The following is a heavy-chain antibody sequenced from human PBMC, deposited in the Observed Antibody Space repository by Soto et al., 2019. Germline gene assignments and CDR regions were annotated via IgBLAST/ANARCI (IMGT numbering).Heavy chain of an antibody. CDR3: PRYSSIAARYAFDI. CDR2: IYPGDSDT. Sequence: PGGSLNSCCKGAGYSVTSDCSSWVRRITGKGLEWMGIIYPGDSDTRYSPSFQGHVTISADKSISTAYLQWSSLKASDTAMYYCPRYSSIAARYAFDIRGQWTMVTVSS. D-gene: IGHD6-6*01. J-gene: IGHJ3*02. V-gene: IGHV5-51*01. CDR1: GYSVTSDC.